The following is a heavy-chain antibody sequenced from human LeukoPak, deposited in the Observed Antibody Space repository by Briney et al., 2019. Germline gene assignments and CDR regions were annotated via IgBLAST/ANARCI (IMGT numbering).Heavy chain of an antibody. CDR1: GYSISSGYY. V-gene: IGHV4-38-2*02. D-gene: IGHD2-15*01. CDR2: IYHSGST. Sequence: PSETLSLTCTVSGYSISSGYYWGWIRQPPGKGLEWIGIIYHSGSTYYNPSLKSRVTISVDTSKNQFSLKLSSVTAADTAVYYCARARGGGSPNWFDPWGQGTLVTVSS. J-gene: IGHJ5*02. CDR3: ARARGGGSPNWFDP.